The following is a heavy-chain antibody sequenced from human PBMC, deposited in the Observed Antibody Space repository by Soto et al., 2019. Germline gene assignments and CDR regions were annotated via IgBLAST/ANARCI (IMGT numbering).Heavy chain of an antibody. Sequence: GASVKVSCKASGSTFSSYAISWVRQAPGQGLEWMGGIIPIFGTANYAQKFQGRVTITADESTSTAYMELSSLRSEDTAVYYCAREDGYSNYEDYYGMDVWGQGTTVTVSS. CDR2: IIPIFGTA. V-gene: IGHV1-69*13. D-gene: IGHD4-4*01. J-gene: IGHJ6*02. CDR1: GSTFSSYA. CDR3: AREDGYSNYEDYYGMDV.